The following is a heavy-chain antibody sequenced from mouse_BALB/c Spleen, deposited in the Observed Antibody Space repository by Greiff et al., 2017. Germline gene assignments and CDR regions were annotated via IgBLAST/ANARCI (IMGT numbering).Heavy chain of an antibody. Sequence: VKLMESGPGLVAPSQSLSITCTVSGFSLTSYGVHWVRQPPGKGLEWLGVIWGDGSTNYHSALISRLSISKDNSKSQVFLKLNSLQTDDTATYYCAKKKRTWYGNYLYAMDYWGQGTSVTVSS. V-gene: IGHV2-3*01. CDR3: AKKKRTWYGNYLYAMDY. D-gene: IGHD2-10*02. CDR1: GFSLTSYG. J-gene: IGHJ4*01. CDR2: IWGDGST.